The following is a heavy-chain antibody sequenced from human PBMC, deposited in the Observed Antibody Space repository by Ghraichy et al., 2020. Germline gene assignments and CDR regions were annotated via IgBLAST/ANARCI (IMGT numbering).Heavy chain of an antibody. CDR2: INHSGST. Sequence: SETLSLTCAVYGGSFSGYYWSWIRQPPGKGLEWIGEINHSGSTNYNPSLKSRVTISVDTSKNQFSLKLSSVTAADTAVYYCARRPYGSGSYGYWFDPWGQGTLVTVSS. D-gene: IGHD3-10*01. CDR1: GGSFSGYY. V-gene: IGHV4-34*01. CDR3: ARRPYGSGSYGYWFDP. J-gene: IGHJ5*02.